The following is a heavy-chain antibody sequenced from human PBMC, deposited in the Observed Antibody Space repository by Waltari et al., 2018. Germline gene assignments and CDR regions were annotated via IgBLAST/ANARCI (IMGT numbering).Heavy chain of an antibody. CDR3: AGDRAIGLFFDY. J-gene: IGHJ4*02. CDR2: VHHGGKT. CDR1: GDSVSGNYW. D-gene: IGHD2-2*01. V-gene: IGHV4-4*02. Sequence: QVQLQESGQGLVKPSGTMSLTCAVSGDSVSGNYWWSWVRQSPEKGLEWIGQVHHGGKTHYNPSIQSRVTISVDSPKNHFSLTLKSVTAADTAVYYCAGDRAIGLFFDYWGRGTLVTVSS.